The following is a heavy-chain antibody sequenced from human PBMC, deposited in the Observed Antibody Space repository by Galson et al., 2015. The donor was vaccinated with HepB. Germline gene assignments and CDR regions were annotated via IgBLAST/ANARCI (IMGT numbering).Heavy chain of an antibody. CDR1: GFTFSNYK. V-gene: IGHV3-7*01. D-gene: IGHD5-24*01. J-gene: IGHJ3*02. CDR3: ARDEGMATIGAFDI. CDR2: IKQDGSEK. Sequence: LRLSCAASGFTFSNYKMSWVRQAPRKGLEWVANIKQDGSEKYYVDSVKGRFTISRDNAKNSLYLQMNSLRAEDTAVYYCARDEGMATIGAFDIWGQGTMVTVSS.